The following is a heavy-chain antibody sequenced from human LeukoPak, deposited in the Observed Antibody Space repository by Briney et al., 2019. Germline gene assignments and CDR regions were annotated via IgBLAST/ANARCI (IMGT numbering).Heavy chain of an antibody. V-gene: IGHV1-69*01. CDR3: ARSRQLVLLQSPIDFWSGPGPQLDFDL. Sequence: SVKVSCKASGGTFSSYAISWVRQAPGQGLEWMGGIIPIFGTANYAQKFQGRVTITADESTSTAYMELSSLRSEDTAVYYCARSRQLVLLQSPIDFWSGPGPQLDFDLWGRGTLVTVSS. CDR2: IIPIFGTA. D-gene: IGHD3-3*01. CDR1: GGTFSSYA. J-gene: IGHJ2*01.